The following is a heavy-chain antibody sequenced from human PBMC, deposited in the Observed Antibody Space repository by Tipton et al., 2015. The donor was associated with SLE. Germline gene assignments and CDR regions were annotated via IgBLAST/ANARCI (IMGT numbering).Heavy chain of an antibody. D-gene: IGHD2-21*02. CDR2: MNPNSGDT. J-gene: IGHJ4*02. V-gene: IGHV1-8*01. Sequence: QVQLVQSGAEVKKPGASVKVSCKASGYTFTSYDINWVRQATGQGLEWMGWMNPNSGDTGYTQEFQGRVTMTRNTSIGTAYMELSTLRCDDTAVYYCARMGDSIDYWGQGTLVTVSS. CDR1: GYTFTSYD. CDR3: ARMGDSIDY.